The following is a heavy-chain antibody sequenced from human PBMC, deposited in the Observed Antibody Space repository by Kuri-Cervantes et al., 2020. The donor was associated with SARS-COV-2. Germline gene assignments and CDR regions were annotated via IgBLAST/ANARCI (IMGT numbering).Heavy chain of an antibody. J-gene: IGHJ4*02. D-gene: IGHD1-26*01. V-gene: IGHV4-39*07. Sequence: SETLSLTCTVSGGSISSSSYYWGWIRQPPGKGLEWIGSIYYSGSTNYNPSLKSRVTISVDTSKNQFSLKLSSVTAADTAVYYCARPRTHTVGAYYFDYWGQGTLVTVSS. CDR2: IYYSGST. CDR3: ARPRTHTVGAYYFDY. CDR1: GGSISSSSYY.